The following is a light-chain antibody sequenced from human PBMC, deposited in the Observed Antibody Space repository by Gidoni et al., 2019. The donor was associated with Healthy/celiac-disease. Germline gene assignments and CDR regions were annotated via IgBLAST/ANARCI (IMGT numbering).Light chain of an antibody. CDR3: QQYGSSLPYT. V-gene: IGKV3-20*01. J-gene: IGKJ2*01. Sequence: EIVFTQSPGTLSLSPGERATLSCRASQSVSSSYLAWYQQKSGQAPRLRIYGASSRATGIPDRFSGSGSGKDYTLTISRLEPEDFAVYYCQQYGSSLPYTFGQGTKLEIK. CDR2: GAS. CDR1: QSVSSSY.